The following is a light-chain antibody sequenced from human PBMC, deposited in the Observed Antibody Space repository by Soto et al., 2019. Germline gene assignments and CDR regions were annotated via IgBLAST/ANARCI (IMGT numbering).Light chain of an antibody. J-gene: IGLJ1*01. V-gene: IGLV2-23*02. Sequence: QSALTQPASVSGSPGQSITISCTGTSRDVETYNLVSWYQQHPGKAPKLLIYEVTKRPSGLSDRFSGSKSGNTASLTISGLQAEDEADYYCCSYAGGNTFPYAFGTGTKVTVL. CDR1: SRDVETYNL. CDR3: CSYAGGNTFPYA. CDR2: EVT.